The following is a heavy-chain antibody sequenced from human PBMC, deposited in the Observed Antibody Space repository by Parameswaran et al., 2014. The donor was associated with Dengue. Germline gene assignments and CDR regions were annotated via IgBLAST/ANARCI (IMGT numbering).Heavy chain of an antibody. V-gene: IGHV5-51*01. CDR3: AGGFRRDWFDP. CDR2: IHPGDSEI. J-gene: IGHJ5*02. Sequence: VRQMPGKGLEWMAIIHPGDSEIKYSPSFEGQVTISADKSISTAYLQWSSLKASDTAMYYCAGGFRRDWFDPWGQGTLVTVSS. D-gene: IGHD1-14*01.